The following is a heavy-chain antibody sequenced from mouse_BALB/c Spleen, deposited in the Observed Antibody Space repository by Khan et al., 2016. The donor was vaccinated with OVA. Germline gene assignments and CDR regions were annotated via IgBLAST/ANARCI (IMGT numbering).Heavy chain of an antibody. CDR3: ARPYGSSAWFAY. Sequence: QVQLQQSGAELAKPGASVKMSCKASGYTFTSYWMHWVKQRPGQGLEWIGYINPSTGYTEYNQKFKDKATLTADKSSSTAYMQLSSLTSEDSAVYYCARPYGSSAWFAYWGQGTLVTVSA. CDR1: GYTFTSYW. V-gene: IGHV1-7*01. J-gene: IGHJ3*01. D-gene: IGHD1-1*01. CDR2: INPSTGYT.